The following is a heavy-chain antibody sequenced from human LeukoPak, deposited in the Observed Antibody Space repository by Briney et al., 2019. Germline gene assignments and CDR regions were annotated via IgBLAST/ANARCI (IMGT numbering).Heavy chain of an antibody. D-gene: IGHD3-22*01. CDR3: ARAESYYYDSSAPDY. J-gene: IGHJ4*02. CDR1: GFTFSSYA. CDR2: ISSSSSTI. Sequence: PGGSLRLSCAASGFTFSSYAMSWVRQAPGKGLEWVSYISSSSSTIYYADSVKGRFTISRDNAKNSLYLQMNSLRAEDTAVYYCARAESYYYDSSAPDYWGQGTLVTVSS. V-gene: IGHV3-48*04.